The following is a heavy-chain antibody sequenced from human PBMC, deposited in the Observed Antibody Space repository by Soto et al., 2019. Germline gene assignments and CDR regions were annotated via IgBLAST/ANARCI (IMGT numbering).Heavy chain of an antibody. CDR1: GFTVSSNY. D-gene: IGHD4-17*01. Sequence: EVPLVESGGGLVQPGGSLRLSCAASGFTVSSNYMSWVRQAPGKGLEWVSVIYSGGSTYYADSVKGRFTISRDNSKNTLYVQINSMRAADTAVYYCARDGGDYVFDYWGQGPLVTVSS. CDR3: ARDGGDYVFDY. V-gene: IGHV3-66*01. CDR2: IYSGGST. J-gene: IGHJ4*02.